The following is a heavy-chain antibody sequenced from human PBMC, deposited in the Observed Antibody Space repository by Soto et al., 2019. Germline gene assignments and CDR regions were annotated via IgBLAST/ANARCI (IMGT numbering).Heavy chain of an antibody. D-gene: IGHD6-13*01. J-gene: IGHJ6*02. CDR2: MNPINGAT. Sequence: GASVKVSCKASGYDFTAYDINWVRQASGQGLEWIGWMNPINGATGTARRFQGRVSLSRNTATGTAYLELTSLRSDDTAVYYCGRGPSPRAPAGGTPYYYAMDVWDQGTTVTVSS. CDR1: GYDFTAYD. V-gene: IGHV1-8*02. CDR3: GRGPSPRAPAGGTPYYYAMDV.